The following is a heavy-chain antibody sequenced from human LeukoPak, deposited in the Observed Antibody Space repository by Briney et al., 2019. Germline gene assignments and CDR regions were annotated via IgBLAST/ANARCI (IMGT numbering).Heavy chain of an antibody. CDR1: GFTFSSYG. CDR2: IWYDGSNK. CDR3: ARDGNGDIFDY. J-gene: IGHJ4*02. V-gene: IGHV3-33*01. Sequence: GRSLRLSCAASGFTFSSYGMHWVRQAPGKGLEWVAVIWYDGSNKYYADSVKGRFTISRDNSKNTLYLQMNSLRAEDTAVYYCARDGNGDIFDYWGQETLVTVSS. D-gene: IGHD4-17*01.